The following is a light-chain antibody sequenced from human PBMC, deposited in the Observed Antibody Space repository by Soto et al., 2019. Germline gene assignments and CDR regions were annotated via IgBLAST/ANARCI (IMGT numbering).Light chain of an antibody. CDR1: SSDVGGYNY. Sequence: QSVLTQPRSVSGSPGQSVTISCTGTSSDVGGYNYVSWYQQHPGKAPKPMIYDVSKRPSGAPDRFSGSKSGNTASLTISGLQAEDEADYYCCSYAGSYPVVFGGGTKVTVL. J-gene: IGLJ2*01. CDR3: CSYAGSYPVV. CDR2: DVS. V-gene: IGLV2-11*01.